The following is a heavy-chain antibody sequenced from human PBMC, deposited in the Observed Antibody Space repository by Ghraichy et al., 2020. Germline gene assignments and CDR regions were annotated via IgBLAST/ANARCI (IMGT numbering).Heavy chain of an antibody. CDR3: ARDRSSFFDH. CDR1: GDSLSTDGHS. V-gene: IGHV4-30-4*07. Sequence: SETLSLTCDVTGDSLSTDGHSWSWLRQPPGKGLEWIGYIYNSGSTYYNPSLESRVTISVDTSKNQFSLELSSVAAADTAVYYCARDRSSFFDHWGQGILVTVSS. J-gene: IGHJ4*02. CDR2: IYNSGST.